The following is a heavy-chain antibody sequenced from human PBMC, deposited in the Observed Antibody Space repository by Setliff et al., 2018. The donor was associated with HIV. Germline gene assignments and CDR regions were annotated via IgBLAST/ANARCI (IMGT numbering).Heavy chain of an antibody. Sequence: LSLTCAVSGYSISSGFYWGWIRQPPGKGLEWIGTIYHSGSTYYNPSLKSRVTISVDTSKNQFSLKVSSVTAADTAVYYCARGDYYDSTGYEGLDSWGRGTLVTVSS. CDR1: GYSISSGFY. V-gene: IGHV4-38-2*01. CDR3: ARGDYYDSTGYEGLDS. J-gene: IGHJ4*02. CDR2: IYHSGST. D-gene: IGHD3-22*01.